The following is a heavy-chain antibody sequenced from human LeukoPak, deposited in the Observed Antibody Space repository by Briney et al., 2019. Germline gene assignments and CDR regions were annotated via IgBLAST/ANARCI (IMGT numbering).Heavy chain of an antibody. CDR1: GYTFTNYG. CDR3: AREGLGELTLDY. CDR2: ISTSNGDT. J-gene: IGHJ4*02. V-gene: IGHV1-18*01. D-gene: IGHD3-16*01. Sequence: ASVKVSCKASGYTFTNYGINWVRQAPGQGLEWMGGISTSNGDTTYTQKFQGRVIMTTDTSANTAYMEVRSLRSDDTAIYYCAREGLGELTLDYWGQGTLVIVST.